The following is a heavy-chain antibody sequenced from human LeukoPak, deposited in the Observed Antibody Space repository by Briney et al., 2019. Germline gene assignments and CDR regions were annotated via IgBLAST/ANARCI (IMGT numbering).Heavy chain of an antibody. J-gene: IGHJ4*02. CDR2: ISGRGGST. V-gene: IGHV3-23*01. CDR3: ARLTMVRGKGYFDY. Sequence: GGSLRLSCAASGFTFSSYAMSWVRQAPGKGLEWVSAISGRGGSTYYADSVKGRFTISRDNSKNTLYLQMNSLRAEDTAVYYCARLTMVRGKGYFDYWGQGTLVTVSS. D-gene: IGHD3-10*01. CDR1: GFTFSSYA.